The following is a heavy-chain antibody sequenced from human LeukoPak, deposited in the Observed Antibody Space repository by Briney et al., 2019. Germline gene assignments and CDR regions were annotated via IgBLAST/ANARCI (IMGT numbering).Heavy chain of an antibody. J-gene: IGHJ6*02. CDR1: GYTFTAYY. D-gene: IGHD6-13*01. CDR2: INPNSGGT. Sequence: ASVKVSCKASGYTFTAYYMHWVRQAPGQGLEWMGWINPNSGGTNYAQKFQGRVTMTRDTSISTAYMELSRLRSDDTAVYYCARDYSSSWYYYYYGMDVWGQGTTVTVSS. V-gene: IGHV1-2*02. CDR3: ARDYSSSWYYYYYGMDV.